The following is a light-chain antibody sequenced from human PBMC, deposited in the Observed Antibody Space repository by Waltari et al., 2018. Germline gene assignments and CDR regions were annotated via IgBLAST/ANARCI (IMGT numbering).Light chain of an antibody. V-gene: IGLV2-23*03. Sequence: QSALTQPASVSGSPGQSITISCTGFNSNVGSYNLVSWYQKHPGKAPKLLSYEGNRRPSGVSNRCSGSKSDNTASLTLSGLQAEDEADYYCCSNVGSSVFFGGGTKLTVL. CDR2: EGN. CDR3: CSNVGSSVF. CDR1: NSNVGSYNL. J-gene: IGLJ2*01.